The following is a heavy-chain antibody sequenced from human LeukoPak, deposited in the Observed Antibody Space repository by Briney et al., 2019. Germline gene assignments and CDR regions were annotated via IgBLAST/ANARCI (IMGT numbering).Heavy chain of an antibody. CDR3: ARDFRLTVRGVILDY. V-gene: IGHV1-18*01. CDR1: GYTFTSYG. D-gene: IGHD3-10*01. J-gene: IGHJ4*02. CDR2: ISACNGNT. Sequence: ASVKVSCKASGYTFTSYGISWVRQAPGQGLEWMGWISACNGNTNYAQKLQGRVTMTTDTSTSTAYMELRSLRSDDTAVYYCARDFRLTVRGVILDYWGQGTLVTVSS.